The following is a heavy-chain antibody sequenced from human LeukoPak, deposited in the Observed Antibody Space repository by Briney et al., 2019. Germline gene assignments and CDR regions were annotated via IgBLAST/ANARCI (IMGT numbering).Heavy chain of an antibody. CDR2: ISTSGTST. CDR3: ATTWLGGTTNAFDM. D-gene: IGHD1-7*01. V-gene: IGHV3-48*03. J-gene: IGHJ3*02. CDR1: GFTFSSYE. Sequence: PGGSLRLSCAASGFTFSSYEMNWVRQAPGEGLEWVSYISTSGTSTHYADSVKGRFTVSRDNAKNSLELQMNSLRAEDTAVYYCATTWLGGTTNAFDMWGQGTMVTVSS.